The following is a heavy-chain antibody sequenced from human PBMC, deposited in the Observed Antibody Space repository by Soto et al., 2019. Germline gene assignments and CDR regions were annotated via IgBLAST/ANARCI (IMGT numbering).Heavy chain of an antibody. Sequence: ASETLSLTCTVSGGSISSGDYYWSWIRQPPGKGLEWIGYIYYSGSTYYNPSLKSRVTISVDTSKNQFSLKLSSVTAADTAVYYCARGVSGGSRYSEKVDYWGQGTLVTVSS. CDR1: GGSISSGDYY. D-gene: IGHD2-15*01. CDR2: IYYSGST. CDR3: ARGVSGGSRYSEKVDY. J-gene: IGHJ4*02. V-gene: IGHV4-30-4*01.